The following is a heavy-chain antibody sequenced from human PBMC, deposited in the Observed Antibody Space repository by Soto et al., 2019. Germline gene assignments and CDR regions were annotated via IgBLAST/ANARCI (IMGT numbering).Heavy chain of an antibody. V-gene: IGHV3-7*03. D-gene: IGHD3-16*01. CDR1: GFTFSNYW. CDR3: VRVGRLGGY. Sequence: EVQLVESGGGLVQPGGSLRLSCAASGFTFSNYWMSWVRQAPGKGLEWVANIKEDGSEKYYVDSVKGRFTISRDNAKNSLYLQMNSPRAEDTAVYYCVRVGRLGGYWGQGTLVNVSS. J-gene: IGHJ4*02. CDR2: IKEDGSEK.